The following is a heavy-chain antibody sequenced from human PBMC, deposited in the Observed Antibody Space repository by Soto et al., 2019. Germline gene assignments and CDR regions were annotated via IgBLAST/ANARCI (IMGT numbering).Heavy chain of an antibody. CDR3: ARGWTFSEYSSSPGMDV. CDR1: GYSFTSYW. CDR2: IYPGGSDT. Sequence: GESLKISCKGSGYSFTSYWIGWVRQMPGKGLEWMGIIYPGGSDTRYSPSFQGQVTISADKSISTAYLQWSSLKASDTAMYYCARGWTFSEYSSSPGMDVWGQGTTVTV. J-gene: IGHJ6*02. V-gene: IGHV5-51*01. D-gene: IGHD6-6*01.